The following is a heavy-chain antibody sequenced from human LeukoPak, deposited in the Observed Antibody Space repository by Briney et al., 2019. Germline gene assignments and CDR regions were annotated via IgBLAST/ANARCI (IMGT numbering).Heavy chain of an antibody. CDR2: IYYSGST. CDR1: GGSISSHY. J-gene: IGHJ6*03. D-gene: IGHD5-24*01. Sequence: SETLSVTCTVSGGSISSHYWSWIRQPPGKGLEWIGYIYYSGSTNYNPSLKSRVTISVDTSKNQFSLKLSSVTAADTAVYYCARDRRDGYDWVNYYYYYMDVWGKGTTVTVSS. CDR3: ARDRRDGYDWVNYYYYYMDV. V-gene: IGHV4-59*11.